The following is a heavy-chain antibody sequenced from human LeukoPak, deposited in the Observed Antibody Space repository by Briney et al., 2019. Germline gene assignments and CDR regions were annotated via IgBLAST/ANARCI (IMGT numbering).Heavy chain of an antibody. CDR2: INHSGST. J-gene: IGHJ4*02. D-gene: IGHD3-10*01. CDR1: GGSFSGYY. Sequence: SETLSLTCAVYGGSFSGYYWSWIRQPPGKGLEWIGEINHSGSTNYNPSLKSRVTISVDTSKNQFSLKLSSVTAADRAVYYCARGLRRGYGSGSYIAQWGQGTLVTVSS. V-gene: IGHV4-34*01. CDR3: ARGLRRGYGSGSYIAQ.